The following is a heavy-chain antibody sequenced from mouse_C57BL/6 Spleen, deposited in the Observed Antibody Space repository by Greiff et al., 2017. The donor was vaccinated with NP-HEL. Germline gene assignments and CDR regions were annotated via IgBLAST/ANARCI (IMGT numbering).Heavy chain of an antibody. V-gene: IGHV1-52*01. Sequence: QVQLQQPGAELVRPGSSVKLSCKASGYTFTSYWMHWVKQRPIQGLEWIGNIDPSDSETHYNQKFKDKATLTVDKSSSTAYMQLSSLTSEDSAVDYCAREGIYDGYPAWFAYWGQGTLVTVSA. CDR2: IDPSDSET. J-gene: IGHJ3*01. D-gene: IGHD2-3*01. CDR1: GYTFTSYW. CDR3: AREGIYDGYPAWFAY.